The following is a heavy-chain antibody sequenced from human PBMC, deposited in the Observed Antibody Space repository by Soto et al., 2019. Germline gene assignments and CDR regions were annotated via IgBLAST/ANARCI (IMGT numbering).Heavy chain of an antibody. CDR3: ARLMYYDFWSGSPSDY. V-gene: IGHV3-7*01. D-gene: IGHD3-3*01. CDR2: IKQDGSEK. Sequence: EVQLVESGGGLVQPGGSLRLSCAASGFTFSSYWMSWVRQAPGKGLVWVANIKQDGSEKYYVDSVKGRFTISRDNAKNSLYLQMNSLRAEDTAVYYCARLMYYDFWSGSPSDYWGQGTLVTVSS. J-gene: IGHJ4*02. CDR1: GFTFSSYW.